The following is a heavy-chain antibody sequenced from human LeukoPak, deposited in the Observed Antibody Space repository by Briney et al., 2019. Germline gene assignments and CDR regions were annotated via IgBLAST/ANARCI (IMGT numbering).Heavy chain of an antibody. V-gene: IGHV1-69*05. J-gene: IGHJ4*02. CDR2: IIPIFGTA. CDR3: ARHSYGYAPFQTPYFDY. Sequence: GASVKVSCKASGGTFSSYAISWVRQAPGQGLEWMGGIIPIFGTANYAQKFQGRVTITTDESTSTAYMELSSLRSEDTAVYYCARHSYGYAPFQTPYFDYWGQGTLVTVSS. D-gene: IGHD5-18*01. CDR1: GGTFSSYA.